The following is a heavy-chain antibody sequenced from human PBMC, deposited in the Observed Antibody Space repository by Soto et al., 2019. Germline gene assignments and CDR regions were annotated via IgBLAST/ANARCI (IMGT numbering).Heavy chain of an antibody. Sequence: EVQLVESGGGLVQPGGSLRLSCAASGFTFSSYWMSWVRQAPGKGLEWVANIKQDGSGKYYVDSVKGRFTISRDNPKNSLYLQMNSLRAEDTAVYYCARDYSSGCYDGAFDIWGQGTMVTVSS. D-gene: IGHD6-19*01. J-gene: IGHJ3*02. CDR3: ARDYSSGCYDGAFDI. V-gene: IGHV3-7*01. CDR1: GFTFSSYW. CDR2: IKQDGSGK.